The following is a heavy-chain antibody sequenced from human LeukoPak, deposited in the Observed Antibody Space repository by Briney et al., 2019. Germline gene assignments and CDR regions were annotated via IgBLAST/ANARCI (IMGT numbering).Heavy chain of an antibody. Sequence: GGSLRLSCAASGFTFSKFWMSWVRQAPGKGLEWVANMNQDGSETYYVDSVKGRFTISRDNAKNSLYLQMSSLRAEDTAIYYCATEVLAAVNAFDIWGQGTMVTVSS. CDR3: ATEVLAAVNAFDI. V-gene: IGHV3-7*01. CDR2: MNQDGSET. J-gene: IGHJ3*02. D-gene: IGHD2-15*01. CDR1: GFTFSKFW.